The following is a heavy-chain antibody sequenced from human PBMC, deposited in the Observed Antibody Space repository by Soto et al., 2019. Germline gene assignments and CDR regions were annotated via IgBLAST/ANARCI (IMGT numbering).Heavy chain of an antibody. CDR3: ARASGAYYYDSSGYYYGQGADAFDI. CDR1: GFTFSSYS. V-gene: IGHV3-21*01. D-gene: IGHD3-22*01. J-gene: IGHJ3*02. Sequence: PGGSLRLSCAASGFTFSSYSMNWVRQAPGKGLEWVSSISSSSSYIYYADSVKGRFTISRDNAKNSLYLQMNSLRAEDTAVYYCARASGAYYYDSSGYYYGQGADAFDIWGQGTMVTVSS. CDR2: ISSSSSYI.